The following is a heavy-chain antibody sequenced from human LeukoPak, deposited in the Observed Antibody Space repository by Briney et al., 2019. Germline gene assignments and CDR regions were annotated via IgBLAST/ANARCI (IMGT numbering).Heavy chain of an antibody. CDR1: GYTFTSYG. J-gene: IGHJ5*02. CDR3: ARLRFGLNWFDP. D-gene: IGHD3/OR15-3a*01. Sequence: ASVKVSCKASGYTFTSYGISWVRQAPGQGLEWMGRISAYNGYTNYAQKLQGRVTMTTDTSTSTAYMELRSLRSDDTAVYYCARLRFGLNWFDPWGQGTLVTVSS. V-gene: IGHV1-18*01. CDR2: ISAYNGYT.